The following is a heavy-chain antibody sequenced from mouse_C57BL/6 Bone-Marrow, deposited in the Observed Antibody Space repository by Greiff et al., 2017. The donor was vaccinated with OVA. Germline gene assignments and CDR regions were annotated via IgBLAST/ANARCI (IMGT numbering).Heavy chain of an antibody. CDR1: GYTFTDYY. CDR3: ARGYYSNYGFAY. V-gene: IGHV1-76*01. D-gene: IGHD2-5*01. CDR2: IYPGSGNT. Sequence: VQLKESGAELVRPGASVKLSCKASGYTFTDYYINWVKQRPGQGLEWIARIYPGSGNTYYNEKFKGKATLTAEKSCSTAYMQLSSLTSEDSAVYFCARGYYSNYGFAYWGQGTLVTVSA. J-gene: IGHJ3*01.